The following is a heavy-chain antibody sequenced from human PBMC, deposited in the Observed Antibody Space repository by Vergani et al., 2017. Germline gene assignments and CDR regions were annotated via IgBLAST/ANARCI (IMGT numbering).Heavy chain of an antibody. V-gene: IGHV3-23*01. CDR3: ARSYGDPSFYFDY. J-gene: IGHJ4*02. Sequence: EVQLLESGGGLVQPGGSLRLSCAASGFTFSSYAMSWVRQAPGKGLEWVSAISGSGGSTYYAGSVKGRFTISRDNSKNTLYLRMNSQRAEDTAVYYCARSYGDPSFYFDYWGEGPLVTVSS. CDR1: GFTFSSYA. CDR2: ISGSGGST. D-gene: IGHD4-17*01.